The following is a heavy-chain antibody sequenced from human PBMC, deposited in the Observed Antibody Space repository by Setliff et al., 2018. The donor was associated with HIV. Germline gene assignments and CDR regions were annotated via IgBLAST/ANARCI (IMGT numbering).Heavy chain of an antibody. CDR1: GGSISRSTYY. Sequence: PSETLSLTCTVSGGSISRSTYYWGWIRQPPGKGLEWIGSIYYSGSTYYNPSLKSRVTISVDTSKNQFSLKLTSVTAADTAVYYCARYSPRGYTLTGPYWGQGTLVTVSS. CDR2: IYYSGST. D-gene: IGHD6-25*01. CDR3: ARYSPRGYTLTGPY. V-gene: IGHV4-39*07. J-gene: IGHJ4*02.